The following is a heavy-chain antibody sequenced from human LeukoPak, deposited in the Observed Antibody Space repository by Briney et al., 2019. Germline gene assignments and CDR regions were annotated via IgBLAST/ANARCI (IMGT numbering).Heavy chain of an antibody. D-gene: IGHD6-6*01. V-gene: IGHV3-7*01. Sequence: PGGSLRLSCAASGFTFSSYWMSWVRKAPGKGLEWVANIKQDGSEKYYVDSVKGRFTISRDNAKNSLYLQMNSLRAEDTAVYYCARDRPSIAARRGFDYWGQGTLVTVSS. J-gene: IGHJ4*02. CDR2: IKQDGSEK. CDR1: GFTFSSYW. CDR3: ARDRPSIAARRGFDY.